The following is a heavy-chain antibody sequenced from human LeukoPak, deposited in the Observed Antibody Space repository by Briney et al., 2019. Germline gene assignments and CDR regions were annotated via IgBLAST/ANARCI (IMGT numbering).Heavy chain of an antibody. D-gene: IGHD1-1*01. V-gene: IGHV4-61*03. CDR2: LYYSGNT. J-gene: IGHJ4*02. CDR3: ARGLSTGREDYFDY. Sequence: SETLSLTCSVSGASVSDGSYCWSWIRQPPGKGLEWIGYLYYSGNTNYSPSLSGRVSTSIDTSKNHFSLNLTSVTAADTAVYYCARGLSTGREDYFDYWGQGTLVSVSS. CDR1: GASVSDGSYC.